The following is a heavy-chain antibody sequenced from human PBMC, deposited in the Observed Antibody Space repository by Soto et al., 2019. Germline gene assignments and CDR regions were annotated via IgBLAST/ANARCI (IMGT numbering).Heavy chain of an antibody. CDR1: GYTFTSYG. D-gene: IGHD2-8*01. CDR2: ISAYNGNT. Sequence: ASVKVSCKASGYTFTSYGISWVRQAPGQGLEWMGWISAYNGNTNYAQKLQGRVTMTTDTSTSTAYMELRSLRSDDTAVYYCARGVSGGYRPFYYYYYMDVWGQGTTVTAP. V-gene: IGHV1-18*01. CDR3: ARGVSGGYRPFYYYYYMDV. J-gene: IGHJ6*03.